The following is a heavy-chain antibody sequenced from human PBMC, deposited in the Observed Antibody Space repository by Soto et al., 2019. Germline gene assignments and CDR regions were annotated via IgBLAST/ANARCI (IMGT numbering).Heavy chain of an antibody. CDR2: IYHSGST. D-gene: IGHD2-15*01. Sequence: SETLSLTCAVSGGSISSSNWCSWVRQPPGKGLEWIGEIYHSGSTNYNPSLKSRVTISVDKSKKQFSLKLSSVTAADTAVYYCARDRGYCSGGSCLYNYYYRMDVWGQGTTVTVSS. CDR3: ARDRGYCSGGSCLYNYYYRMDV. CDR1: GGSISSSNW. V-gene: IGHV4-4*02. J-gene: IGHJ6*02.